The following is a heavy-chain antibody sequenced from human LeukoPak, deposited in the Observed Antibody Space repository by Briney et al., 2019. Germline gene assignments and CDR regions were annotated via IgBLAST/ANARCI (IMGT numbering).Heavy chain of an antibody. CDR1: GGSISSYY. Sequence: SETLSLTCTVSGGSISSYYWSWIRQPPGKGLEWIGYIYYSGSTNYNPSLKSRVTISVDTSKNQFSLKLSSVSAADTAVYYCARANMMSDYWGQGTLVTVSS. J-gene: IGHJ4*02. CDR2: IYYSGST. CDR3: ARANMMSDY. V-gene: IGHV4-59*08. D-gene: IGHD3-16*01.